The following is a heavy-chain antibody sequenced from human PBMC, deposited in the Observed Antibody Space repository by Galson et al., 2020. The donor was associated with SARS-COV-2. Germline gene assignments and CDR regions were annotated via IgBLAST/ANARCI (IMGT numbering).Heavy chain of an antibody. CDR2: IPHSGAT. Sequence: SETLSLTCAVSGTSISSGSYSWNWLRQPPGKGLEWIGYIPHSGATYYNPSLKSRVTISGDRSKNQFSLRLSSVTAADTAVYYCARLHYGEYAPEAFDIWGPGTRVTVAS. D-gene: IGHD4-17*01. J-gene: IGHJ3*02. CDR3: ARLHYGEYAPEAFDI. V-gene: IGHV4-30-2*01. CDR1: GTSISSGSYS.